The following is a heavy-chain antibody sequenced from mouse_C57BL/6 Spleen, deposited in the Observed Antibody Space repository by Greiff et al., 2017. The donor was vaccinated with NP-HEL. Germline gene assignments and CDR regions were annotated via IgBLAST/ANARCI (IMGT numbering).Heavy chain of an antibody. CDR3: ARTAHYGSSWYFDV. D-gene: IGHD1-1*01. CDR2: IYPRDGST. CDR1: GYTFTSYD. J-gene: IGHJ1*03. V-gene: IGHV1-85*01. Sequence: VQLKESGPELVKPGASVKLSCKASGYTFTSYDINWVKQRPGQGLEWIGWIYPRDGSTKYNEKFKGKATLTVDTSSSTAYMELHSLTSEDSAVYFCARTAHYGSSWYFDVWGTGTTVTVSS.